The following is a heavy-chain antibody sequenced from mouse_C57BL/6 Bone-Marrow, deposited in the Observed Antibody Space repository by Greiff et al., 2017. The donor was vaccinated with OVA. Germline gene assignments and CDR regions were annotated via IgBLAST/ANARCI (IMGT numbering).Heavy chain of an antibody. CDR2: INSDGGST. CDR3: ARHGYYSNYEGWYFDV. V-gene: IGHV5-2*01. Sequence: DVQLVESGGGLVQPGESLKLSCESNEYEFPSHDMSWVRKTPEKRLELVAAINSDGGSTYYPDTMERRFIISRDNTKKTLYLQMSSLRSEDTALYYCARHGYYSNYEGWYFDVWGTGTTVTVSS. CDR1: EYEFPSHD. J-gene: IGHJ1*03. D-gene: IGHD2-5*01.